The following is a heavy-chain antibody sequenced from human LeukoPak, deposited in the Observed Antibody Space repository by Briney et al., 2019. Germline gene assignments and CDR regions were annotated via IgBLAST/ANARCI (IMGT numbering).Heavy chain of an antibody. CDR1: GFTFSSYS. CDR3: AKGVDV. Sequence: GGSLRLSCAASGFTFSSYSMQWVRQTPGKGLEWVGIMSNSGENTFYGEAVKGRFTISRDNSQNTLYLQMNSLRPEDTAVYYCAKGVDVWGKGTTVTVSS. V-gene: IGHV3-30*18. J-gene: IGHJ6*04. CDR2: MSNSGENT.